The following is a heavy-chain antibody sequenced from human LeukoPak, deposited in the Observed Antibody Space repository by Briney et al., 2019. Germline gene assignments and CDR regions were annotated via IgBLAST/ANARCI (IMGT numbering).Heavy chain of an antibody. J-gene: IGHJ6*03. Sequence: EASVKVSCKASGGTFSSYAISWVRQAPGQGREWMGGIIPIFGTANYAQKFQGRVTITADESTSTAYMELSSLRSEDTAVYYCARLGIGPGGRPDYYYYYMDVWGKGPTVTVSS. CDR1: GGTFSSYA. V-gene: IGHV1-69*01. D-gene: IGHD3-16*01. CDR2: IIPIFGTA. CDR3: ARLGIGPGGRPDYYYYYMDV.